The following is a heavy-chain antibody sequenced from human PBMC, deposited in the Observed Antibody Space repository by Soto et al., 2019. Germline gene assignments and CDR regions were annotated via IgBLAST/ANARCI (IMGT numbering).Heavy chain of an antibody. Sequence: QITLKESGPTLVKPTQTLTLTCTFSGFSLSTSAVGVGWIRQPPGKALEWLALIYGDDNKRYSPSLKSRLTITKDTSKNQVVFTMTNMDPVDTATYYCAHRRDYGRMDVWGQGPTVTVSS. CDR3: AHRRDYGRMDV. CDR2: IYGDDNK. D-gene: IGHD3-16*01. J-gene: IGHJ6*02. CDR1: GFSLSTSAVG. V-gene: IGHV2-5*02.